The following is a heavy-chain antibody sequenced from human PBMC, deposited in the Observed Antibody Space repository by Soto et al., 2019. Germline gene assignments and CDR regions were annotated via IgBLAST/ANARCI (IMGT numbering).Heavy chain of an antibody. CDR3: IRGGSPYYYDY. Sequence: EVQLVESGGGLVQPGGSLKLSCAASGFIFSGSAVHWVRQASGKGLEWVGRILSKAGNYATAYSASMKGRFTISSDDSENTALLQMNRLKTEDTAVYYCIRGGSPYYYDYWGQGTLVAVSS. CDR1: GFIFSGSA. V-gene: IGHV3-73*01. J-gene: IGHJ4*02. CDR2: ILSKAGNYAT.